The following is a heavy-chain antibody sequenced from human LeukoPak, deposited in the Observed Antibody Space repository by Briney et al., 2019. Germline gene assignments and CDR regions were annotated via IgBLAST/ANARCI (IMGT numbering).Heavy chain of an antibody. CDR1: GYTFTAYD. J-gene: IGHJ4*02. Sequence: ASVKVSCKASGYTFTAYDLNWVRQATGQGLEGMGWMNPKSANTGYAQKFQGRVTMTRDTSINTAYMELSSLRSEDTATYYCARGKLTHGDYVAVDFWGQGTLVTVSS. D-gene: IGHD4-17*01. CDR3: ARGKLTHGDYVAVDF. CDR2: MNPKSANT. V-gene: IGHV1-8*01.